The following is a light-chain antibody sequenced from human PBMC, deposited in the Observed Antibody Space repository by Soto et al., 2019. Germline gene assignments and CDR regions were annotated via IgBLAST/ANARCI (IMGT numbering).Light chain of an antibody. J-gene: IGKJ5*01. Sequence: IVLTQSPGTLSLSPGERATLSCRASQSARSSLAWYHHKPGEAPRLLISDASIRAAGIPDRFSGSGSGTDFTLTISSLGPEDSAVYYCQQRSNWPPVFTFGQGTRLEIK. CDR1: QSARSS. CDR2: DAS. V-gene: IGKV3-11*01. CDR3: QQRSNWPPVFT.